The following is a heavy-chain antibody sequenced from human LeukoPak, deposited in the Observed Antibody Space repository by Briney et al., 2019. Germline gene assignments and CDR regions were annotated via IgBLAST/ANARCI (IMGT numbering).Heavy chain of an antibody. CDR2: IYYSVST. D-gene: IGHD2-2*01. J-gene: IGHJ6*02. CDR1: GGSISSYY. V-gene: IGHV4-59*01. Sequence: SETLSLTCTVSGGSISSYYWSWIRQPPGKGLGWIGYIYYSVSTNYNPSLKSRVTISVDTSKNQFSLKLSSVTAADTAVYYCARDIVVPAAIWFDGYYYYGMDVWGQGTTVTVSS. CDR3: ARDIVVPAAIWFDGYYYYGMDV.